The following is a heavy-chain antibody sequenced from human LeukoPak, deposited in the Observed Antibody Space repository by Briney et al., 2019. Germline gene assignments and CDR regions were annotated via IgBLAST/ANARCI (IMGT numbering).Heavy chain of an antibody. Sequence: ASVKVSCKASGYTFTGYYMHWVRQAPGQGLEWMGWINPNSGGTNYAQKFQGRVTMTRDTSISTAYMELSRLRSDDTAVYYCPRGISPYCSGGSCMVWGQGTLVSVSS. J-gene: IGHJ4*02. CDR1: GYTFTGYY. CDR3: PRGISPYCSGGSCMV. D-gene: IGHD2-15*01. CDR2: INPNSGGT. V-gene: IGHV1-2*02.